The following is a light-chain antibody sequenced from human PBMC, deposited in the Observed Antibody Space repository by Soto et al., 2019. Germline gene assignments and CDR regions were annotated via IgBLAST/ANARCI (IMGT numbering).Light chain of an antibody. CDR3: QQDNNWPPWT. CDR1: QSVSSN. V-gene: IGKV3-15*01. J-gene: IGKJ1*01. CDR2: GAS. Sequence: EIVMSKSPAALSVSPGERATLSCRASQSVSSNLAWYQQKPGQAPRLLIYGASTRATGIPARFSGSGSGTEFTLTISSLQSEDFAVYYCQQDNNWPPWTFGQGTKVDI.